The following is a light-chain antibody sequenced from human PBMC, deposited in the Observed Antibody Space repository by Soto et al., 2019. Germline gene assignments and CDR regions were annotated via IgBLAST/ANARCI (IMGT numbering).Light chain of an antibody. CDR2: DAS. J-gene: IGKJ1*01. CDR3: LQHNSYPPT. CDR1: QSVGGH. V-gene: IGKV3-11*01. Sequence: EIVLTQSPATLSLSPGETATVSCRASQSVGGHLAWYQQRPGQAPRLLIHDASTRAIGIPVRFSGSGSGTDFTLTISSLETEDSATYYCLQHNSYPPTFGQGTKVDIK.